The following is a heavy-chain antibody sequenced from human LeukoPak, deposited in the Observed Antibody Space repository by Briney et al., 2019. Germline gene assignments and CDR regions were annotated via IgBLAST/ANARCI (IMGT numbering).Heavy chain of an antibody. J-gene: IGHJ4*02. D-gene: IGHD3-10*01. CDR1: GFTFSSYS. CDR3: ARTYGSGSYYPILFDY. V-gene: IGHV3-48*04. CDR2: ISSSSSTI. Sequence: GGSLRLSCAASGFTFSSYSMNWVRQAPGKGLEWVSYISSSSSTIYYADSVKGRFTISRDNAKNSLYLQMNSLRAEDTAVYYCARTYGSGSYYPILFDYWGQGTLVTVSS.